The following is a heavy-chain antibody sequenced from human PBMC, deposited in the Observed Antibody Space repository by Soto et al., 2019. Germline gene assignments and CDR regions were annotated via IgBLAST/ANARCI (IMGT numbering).Heavy chain of an antibody. Sequence: WGSLGLGCVVSGVPFSDYSMTWVRQAPGKGLEWVSLITGNSEYKYYAGSVKGRFTVSIDNAKNSLYLQMNSLTVEDTAVHYCARSGELIQTFDSWGQGTMVTVSS. V-gene: IGHV3-21*06. CDR1: GVPFSDYS. J-gene: IGHJ4*02. CDR3: ARSGELIQTFDS. CDR2: ITGNSEYK. D-gene: IGHD1-7*01.